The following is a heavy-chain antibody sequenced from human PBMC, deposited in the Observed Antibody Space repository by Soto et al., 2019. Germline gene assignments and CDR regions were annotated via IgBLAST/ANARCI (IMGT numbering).Heavy chain of an antibody. Sequence: EVQLVESGGGLVQPGGSLRLSCAASGFSFTSYSMNWVRQAPGKGLEWVSFISTTSRTIYYADSVKGRFTVSRDNVQNSLFLQMNSLRHEDTAVYYCARARYSYSAFDIWGLGTSVTVSS. D-gene: IGHD5-18*01. CDR3: ARARYSYSAFDI. CDR2: ISTTSRTI. J-gene: IGHJ3*02. CDR1: GFSFTSYS. V-gene: IGHV3-48*02.